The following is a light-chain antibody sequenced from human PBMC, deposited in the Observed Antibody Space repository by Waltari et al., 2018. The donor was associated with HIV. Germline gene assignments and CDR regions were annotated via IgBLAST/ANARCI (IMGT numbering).Light chain of an antibody. V-gene: IGKV4-1*01. CDR3: QQYYSTPTWT. CDR2: WAS. CDR1: QSVLYNSNNKNY. J-gene: IGKJ1*01. Sequence: DIVMTQSPDSLAVSLGERATINCKSSQSVLYNSNNKNYLAWYQQKPGQPPKLLIYWASTRESGVPGRFSGSGSGTDFTLTIDSLQAEDVAVYYCQQYYSTPTWTFGQGTKVEIK.